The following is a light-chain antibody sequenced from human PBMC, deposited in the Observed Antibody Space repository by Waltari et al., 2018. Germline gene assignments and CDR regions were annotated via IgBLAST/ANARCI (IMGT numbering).Light chain of an antibody. J-gene: IGKJ4*01. CDR3: QHADTFPLT. V-gene: IGKV1-12*01. Sequence: DIQLTQSPSSASAFLRARVTITCRASQDIKTYLALYQHKPGRAPKLLIFGASGLQTGAPSRFSGSGSGTYFTLTISSLQPEDLATYYCQHADTFPLTFGGGTKVEIK. CDR1: QDIKTY. CDR2: GAS.